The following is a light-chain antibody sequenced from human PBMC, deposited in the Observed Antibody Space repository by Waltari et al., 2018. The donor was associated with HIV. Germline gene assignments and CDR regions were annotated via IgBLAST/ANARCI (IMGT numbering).Light chain of an antibody. CDR1: RSAAGSYNY. J-gene: IGLJ3*02. CDR2: DVS. V-gene: IGLV2-11*01. CDR3: CSYAGMYTWV. Sequence: QSSLTHPRSVSGPPAQSVTIPSSRTRSAAGSYNYVSWYQQHPGKAPKVMIYDVSKRPSGVPDRFSGSKSGKTASLTISGLQAEDEADYYCCSYAGMYTWVFGGGTKLTVL.